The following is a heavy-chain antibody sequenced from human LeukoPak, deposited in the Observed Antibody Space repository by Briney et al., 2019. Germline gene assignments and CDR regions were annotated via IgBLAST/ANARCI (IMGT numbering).Heavy chain of an antibody. V-gene: IGHV1-18*01. CDR2: ISAYNSNT. D-gene: IGHD5-24*01. CDR1: GYTFTSYG. CDR3: ARDKTNDGYNLVFSSDI. J-gene: IGHJ3*02. Sequence: GASVKVSCKASGYTFTSYGISWVRQAPGQGLEWMGWISAYNSNTNYAQKLQGRVTMTTDTSTSTAYMELRSLRSDDTAVYYCARDKTNDGYNLVFSSDIWGQGTMVTVSS.